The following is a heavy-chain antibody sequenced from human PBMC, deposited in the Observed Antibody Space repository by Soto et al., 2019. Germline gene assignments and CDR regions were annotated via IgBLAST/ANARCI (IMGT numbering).Heavy chain of an antibody. J-gene: IGHJ6*03. CDR1: GGSFSGYY. CDR3: ATRIHYYYMDV. CDR2: INHSGST. V-gene: IGHV4-34*01. Sequence: SETLSLTCAVYGGSFSGYYWSWIRQPPGKGLEWIGEINHSGSTNYNPSIKSRVTISVDTSKNQFSLKLSSVTAADTAVYYCATRIHYYYMDVWGKGTTVTVSS.